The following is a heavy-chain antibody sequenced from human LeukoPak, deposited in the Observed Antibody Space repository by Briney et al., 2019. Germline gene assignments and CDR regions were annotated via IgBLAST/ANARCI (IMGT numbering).Heavy chain of an antibody. CDR2: IIPIFGTA. CDR1: GGTFISYA. V-gene: IGHV1-69*06. CDR3: ARGYCSSTSCYMDV. D-gene: IGHD2-2*01. J-gene: IGHJ6*02. Sequence: SVKVSCKASGGTFISYAISWVRQAPGQGLEWMGGIIPIFGTANYAQKFQGRVTITGDTSASTAYMELSSLRSEDTAVYYCARGYCSSTSCYMDVWGQGTTVT.